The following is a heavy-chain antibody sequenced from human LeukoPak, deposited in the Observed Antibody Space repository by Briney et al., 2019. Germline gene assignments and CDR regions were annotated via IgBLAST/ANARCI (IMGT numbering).Heavy chain of an antibody. V-gene: IGHV1-2*02. J-gene: IGHJ4*02. CDR3: AREGSGWYGNFDY. Sequence: ASVEVSCKASGYTFTGYYMHWVRQAPGQGLEWMGWINPDSGGTNYAQKFQGRVTMTRDTSISTAYMEVSRLRSDDTAVYYCAREGSGWYGNFDYWGQGTLVTVSS. D-gene: IGHD6-19*01. CDR1: GYTFTGYY. CDR2: INPDSGGT.